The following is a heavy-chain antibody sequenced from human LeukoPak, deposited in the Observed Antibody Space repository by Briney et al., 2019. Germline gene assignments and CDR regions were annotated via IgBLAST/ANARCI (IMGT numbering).Heavy chain of an antibody. CDR1: GDSINTKNYY. CDR2: IYYGGNT. J-gene: IGHJ4*02. D-gene: IGHD5-18*01. CDR3: ARHSYGTFDY. V-gene: IGHV4-39*01. Sequence: PSETLSLTCTVSGDSINTKNYYWGWIRQPPGKGLEWIGSIYYGGNTYYNPSLKSRVTLSIDTSKNQFSLRLSSVTAADTAVYHCARHSYGTFDYWGQGTLVTVSS.